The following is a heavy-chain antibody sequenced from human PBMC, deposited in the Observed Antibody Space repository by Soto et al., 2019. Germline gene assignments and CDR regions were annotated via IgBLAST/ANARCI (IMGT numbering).Heavy chain of an antibody. V-gene: IGHV4-30-4*01. Sequence: SETLSLTCTVSGGSISSDDYYWSWIRQPPRKGLEWIGHIYYGGSTYYSPSLKSRVTISVDKSKNQFSLKLSSVTAADTAVYYFARDSVPVAGRVYNWFDPWGQGTLVTVSS. CDR2: IYYGGST. CDR1: GGSISSDDYY. CDR3: ARDSVPVAGRVYNWFDP. J-gene: IGHJ5*02. D-gene: IGHD6-19*01.